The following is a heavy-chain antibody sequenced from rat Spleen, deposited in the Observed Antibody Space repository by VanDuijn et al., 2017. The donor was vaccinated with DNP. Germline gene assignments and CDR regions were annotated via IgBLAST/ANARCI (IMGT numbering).Heavy chain of an antibody. J-gene: IGHJ2*01. D-gene: IGHD1-12*02. Sequence: EVQLVESGGGLVQPGRSLKLSCAASGFTFSNYYMVWVRQAPTKGLEWVASISTGGGNTYYRDSVKGRFTFSRDIAKSTLYLQMNSLRSEDTATYYCARHGNGTYYYDYWGQGVMVTVSS. CDR1: GFTFSNYY. CDR2: ISTGGGNT. V-gene: IGHV5-25*01. CDR3: ARHGNGTYYYDY.